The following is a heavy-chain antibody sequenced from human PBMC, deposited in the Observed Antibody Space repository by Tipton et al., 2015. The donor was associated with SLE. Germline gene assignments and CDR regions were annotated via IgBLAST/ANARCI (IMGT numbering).Heavy chain of an antibody. Sequence: TLSLTCTVSGGSVSGHYRSWIRQPPGKGLEWIGYIYDTGSTSYNPSLKSRVTISEDTSKQQFSLKLSSLTAADTAVYYCARGAPTVTTYFDYWGQGTLVTVSS. CDR1: GGSVSGHY. CDR3: ARGAPTVTTYFDY. CDR2: IYDTGST. V-gene: IGHV4-59*02. J-gene: IGHJ4*02. D-gene: IGHD4-17*01.